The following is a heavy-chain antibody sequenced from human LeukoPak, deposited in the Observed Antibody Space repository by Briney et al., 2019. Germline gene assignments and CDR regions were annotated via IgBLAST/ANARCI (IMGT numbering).Heavy chain of an antibody. CDR2: ISYDGSNK. D-gene: IGHD2-15*01. Sequence: GGSLRLSCAASGFTFSSYEMNWVRQAPGKGLEWVAVISYDGSNKYYADSVKGRFTISRDNSKNTLYLQMNSLRAEDTAVYYCAKERTHLAATRYFDYWGQGTLVTVSS. V-gene: IGHV3-30*18. CDR1: GFTFSSYE. CDR3: AKERTHLAATRYFDY. J-gene: IGHJ4*02.